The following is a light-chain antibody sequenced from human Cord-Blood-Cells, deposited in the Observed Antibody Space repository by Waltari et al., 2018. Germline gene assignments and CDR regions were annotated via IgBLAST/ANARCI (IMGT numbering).Light chain of an antibody. CDR1: SSDAGGYKY. V-gene: IGLV2-8*01. CDR2: EVS. J-gene: IGLJ3*02. CDR3: SSYAGSNNLV. Sequence: QSALTQPPPASGSPGQSVTISSTGTSSDAGGYKYVSWYQQHPGKAPKLMIYEVSKRPSGVPDRFSGSKSGNTASLTVSGLQAEDEADYYCSSYAGSNNLVFGGGTKLTVL.